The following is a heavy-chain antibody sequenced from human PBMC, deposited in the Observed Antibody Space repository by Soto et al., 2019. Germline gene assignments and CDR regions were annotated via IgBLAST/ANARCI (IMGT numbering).Heavy chain of an antibody. CDR2: IIPVFGRV. V-gene: IGHV1-69*01. D-gene: IGHD3-16*01. Sequence: QVQLVQSGPEVKQTGTSVKVSCKASGGTFSSRAISWVRQATGQGLAWMGGIIPVFGRVNYAEKFQDRVTITADESTGTVYMELRSLRSEDTALYYCANSRGGTFLGYHGMDIWGQGTTVSVSS. J-gene: IGHJ6*02. CDR1: GGTFSSRA. CDR3: ANSRGGTFLGYHGMDI.